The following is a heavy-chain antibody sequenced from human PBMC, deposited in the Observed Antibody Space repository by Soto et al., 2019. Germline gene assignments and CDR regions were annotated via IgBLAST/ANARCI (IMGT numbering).Heavy chain of an antibody. D-gene: IGHD6-13*01. CDR1: GFTFSSSS. V-gene: IGHV3-23*01. CDR2: ISDSGGST. Sequence: PGGSLRLSCAASGFTFSSSSMSWVRQAPGKGLEWVSSISDSGGSTFYADSVKGRFTISRDNSKNTLYLQMNSLRAEDTAVYYCAKALYSNSWFLDYWGQGTLVTVSS. CDR3: AKALYSNSWFLDY. J-gene: IGHJ4*02.